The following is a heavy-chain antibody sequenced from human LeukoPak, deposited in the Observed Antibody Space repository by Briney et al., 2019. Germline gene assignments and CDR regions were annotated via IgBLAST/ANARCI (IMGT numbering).Heavy chain of an antibody. D-gene: IGHD4-17*01. CDR2: IVGTGGAT. CDR1: GFTFSGYA. Sequence: GGSLRLSCAASGFTFSGYAMSWVRQAPGKGLEWVSAIVGTGGATYYADSVKGRFTISRDNSKNTVYPQMNSLTAEDTAVYYCARNAYGAQTPSDVWGQGTTVTVSS. V-gene: IGHV3-23*01. CDR3: ARNAYGAQTPSDV. J-gene: IGHJ6*02.